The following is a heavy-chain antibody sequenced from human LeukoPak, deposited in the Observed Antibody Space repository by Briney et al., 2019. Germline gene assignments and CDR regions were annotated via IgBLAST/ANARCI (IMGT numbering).Heavy chain of an antibody. V-gene: IGHV1-18*01. D-gene: IGHD3-3*01. J-gene: IGHJ4*02. CDR3: ARGSYDFWSGYYRGSDY. CDR2: ISAYNVNT. CDR1: GYTFTSYG. Sequence: ASVKVSCKASGYTFTSYGISWVRQAPRQGLVWMGWISAYNVNTNYAQKLQGRVTMTTDTSTSTAYMELRSLRSDDTAVYYCARGSYDFWSGYYRGSDYWGQGTLVTVSS.